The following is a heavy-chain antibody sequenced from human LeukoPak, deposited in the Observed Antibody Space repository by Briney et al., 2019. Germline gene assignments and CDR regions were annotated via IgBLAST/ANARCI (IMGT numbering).Heavy chain of an antibody. CDR3: ARDSHALRLGELSSFDY. V-gene: IGHV1-46*01. CDR2: INPSGGSA. CDR1: GYTFTSYY. J-gene: IGHJ4*02. Sequence: ASVKVSCKASGYTFTSYYMHWVRQAPGQGLEWMGIINPSGGSASYAQKFQGRVTMTRDMSTSTVYMELSSLRSEDTAVYYCARDSHALRLGELSSFDYWGQGTLVTVSS. D-gene: IGHD3-16*02.